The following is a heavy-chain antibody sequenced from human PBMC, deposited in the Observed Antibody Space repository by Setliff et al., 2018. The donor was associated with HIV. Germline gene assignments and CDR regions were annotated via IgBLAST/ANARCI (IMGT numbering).Heavy chain of an antibody. J-gene: IGHJ6*03. CDR2: IYYSGTT. V-gene: IGHV4-39*02. CDR1: GGSIWNYY. CDR3: ARDATSEDYMDV. Sequence: PSETLSLTCTVSGGSIWNYYWSWIRQPPGKGLEWIGTIYYSGTTYYNPSLKSRVTISTDTSENQFSLKLSSVTAADTAMYFCARDATSEDYMDVWGKGTTVTVSS.